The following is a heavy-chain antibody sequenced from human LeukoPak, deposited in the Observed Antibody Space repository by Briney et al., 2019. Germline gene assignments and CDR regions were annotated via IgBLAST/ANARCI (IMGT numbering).Heavy chain of an antibody. CDR1: GFTFDDYA. Sequence: PGGSLRLSCAASGFTFDDYAMHWVRQAPGKGLEWVSLISGDGGSTYYADSVKGRFTISRDNSKNSLYLQMNSLRTEDTALYYCAKDICPSGIAVADAFDYWGQGTLVTVSS. V-gene: IGHV3-43*02. J-gene: IGHJ4*02. CDR2: ISGDGGST. D-gene: IGHD6-19*01. CDR3: AKDICPSGIAVADAFDY.